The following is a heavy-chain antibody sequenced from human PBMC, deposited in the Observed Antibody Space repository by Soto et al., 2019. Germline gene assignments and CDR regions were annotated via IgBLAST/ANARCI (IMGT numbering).Heavy chain of an antibody. D-gene: IGHD3-3*01. J-gene: IGHJ6*02. V-gene: IGHV1-18*01. CDR2: ISAYNGNT. CDR1: GYTFTSYG. CDR3: ARAKVLRFLEWLPPTVDYYGMDV. Sequence: ASVKVSCKASGYTFTSYGISWVRQAPGQGLEWMGWISAYNGNTNYAQKLQGRVTMTTDTSTSTAYMELRSLRSDDTAVYYCARAKVLRFLEWLPPTVDYYGMDVWGQGTTVTVSS.